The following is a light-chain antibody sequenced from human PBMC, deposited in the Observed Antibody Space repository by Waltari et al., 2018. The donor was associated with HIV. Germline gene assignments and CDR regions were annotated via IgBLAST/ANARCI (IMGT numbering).Light chain of an antibody. J-gene: IGLJ2*01. CDR1: SSNIGAGSA. Sequence: QSVLTQPPSVSGAPGPRVTLSCTGSSSNIGAGSAVHWYQQLPGTAPRLLIYANKHRPSGVPDRFSGSKSGTSASLAITGLEAEDEADYYCLSYDTSLSGSVFGGGTKLTVL. CDR2: ANK. CDR3: LSYDTSLSGSV. V-gene: IGLV1-40*01.